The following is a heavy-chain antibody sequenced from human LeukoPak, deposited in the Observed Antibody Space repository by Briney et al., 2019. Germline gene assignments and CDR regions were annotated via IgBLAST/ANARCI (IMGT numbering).Heavy chain of an antibody. CDR2: LNQDGSRK. CDR3: VGRRSSSESNY. J-gene: IGHJ4*02. D-gene: IGHD6-19*01. V-gene: IGHV3-7*01. Sequence: GGSLRLSCAASGLTFSSYWMNWVRQTPGKGLEWVANLNQDGSRKNYVDSVRGRFTISRDNAKNSLYLQMDSVRADDTAIYCCVGRRSSSESNYWGQGTLVTVSS. CDR1: GLTFSSYW.